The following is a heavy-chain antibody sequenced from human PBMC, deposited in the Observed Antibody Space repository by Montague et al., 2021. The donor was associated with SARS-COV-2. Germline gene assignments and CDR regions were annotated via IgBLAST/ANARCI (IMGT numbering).Heavy chain of an antibody. CDR3: GRVFAPAGTFDF. CDR1: GDSVSANNTT. CDR2: TYFRSKWYN. D-gene: IGHD6-13*01. V-gene: IGHV6-1*01. J-gene: IGHJ4*02. Sequence: CAISGDSVSANNTTWNWVRQSPSGDLKWLGRTYFRSKWYNDYAVXVKSRITINPDTSKNQFSLQLKSVTPKDTAIYFCGRVFAPAGTFDFWGQGTLVTVSS.